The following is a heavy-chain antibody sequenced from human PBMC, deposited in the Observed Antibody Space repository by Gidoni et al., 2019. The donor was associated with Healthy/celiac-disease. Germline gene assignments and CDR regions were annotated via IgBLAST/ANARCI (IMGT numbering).Heavy chain of an antibody. Sequence: QVQLQESGPGLVKPSETLSLTCTVSGGSISSYYWSWTRPPPGKGLEWIGYIYYSGSTNYNPSLKSRVTIAVDTSKNQFSLKLSSVTAADTAVYYCARIAVPWVSGYYFDYWGQGTLVTVSS. CDR3: ARIAVPWVSGYYFDY. V-gene: IGHV4-59*08. D-gene: IGHD6-13*01. CDR1: GGSISSYY. J-gene: IGHJ4*02. CDR2: IYYSGST.